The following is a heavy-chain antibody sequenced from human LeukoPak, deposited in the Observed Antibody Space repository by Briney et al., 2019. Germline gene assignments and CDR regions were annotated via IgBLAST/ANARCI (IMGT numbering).Heavy chain of an antibody. CDR1: GGSISSSSYY. CDR3: ARTSNFWSGYYIDY. CDR2: IYYSGST. V-gene: IGHV4-61*05. Sequence: SETLSLTCTVSGGSISSSSYYWGWIRQPPGKGLEWIGYIYYSGSTNYNPSLKSRVTISVDTSKNQFSLKLSSVIAADTAVYYCARTSNFWSGYYIDYWGQGTLVTVSS. J-gene: IGHJ4*02. D-gene: IGHD3-3*01.